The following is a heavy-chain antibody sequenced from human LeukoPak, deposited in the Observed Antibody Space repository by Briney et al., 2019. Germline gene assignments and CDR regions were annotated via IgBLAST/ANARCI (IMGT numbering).Heavy chain of an antibody. CDR3: AEGGGYRALDAFDI. CDR1: GFTFSYAW. D-gene: IGHD5-24*01. Sequence: GGSLRLSCAASGFTFSYAWMSWVRQAPGKGLEWVSGISWNSGSIGYADSVKGRFTISRDNAKNSLYLQMNSARAEDTALYYCAEGGGYRALDAFDIWGQGTMVTVSS. V-gene: IGHV3-9*01. CDR2: ISWNSGSI. J-gene: IGHJ4*02.